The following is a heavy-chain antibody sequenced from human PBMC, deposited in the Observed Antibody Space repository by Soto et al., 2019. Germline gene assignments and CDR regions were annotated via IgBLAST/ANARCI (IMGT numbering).Heavy chain of an antibody. V-gene: IGHV3-23*01. D-gene: IGHD3-10*01. CDR1: GFAFSSYA. J-gene: IGHJ4*02. CDR2: ITGSGIDA. Sequence: TGGSLRLSCAASGFAFSSYAMNWARQAPGKGLEWVSGITGSGIDADYADSVRGRFTISRDNSKNTIYLQLNSLRVEDTALYYCAFGTRGVVDTFYHYWGRGTMVTVSS. CDR3: AFGTRGVVDTFYHY.